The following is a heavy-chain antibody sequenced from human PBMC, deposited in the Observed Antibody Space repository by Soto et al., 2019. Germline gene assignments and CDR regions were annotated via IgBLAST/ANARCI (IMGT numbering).Heavy chain of an antibody. D-gene: IGHD3-22*01. V-gene: IGHV3-48*03. CDR3: ARENYDSSGYFLDY. CDR2: INTSGGTI. Sequence: XGSLRLSCAASGFTFSNYEVSWVRQAPGKGLEWISYINTSGGTIYYADSVEGRFTISRDNAKNSLSLQMNSLRAEDTAIYYCARENYDSSGYFLDYWGQGTLVTVSS. J-gene: IGHJ4*02. CDR1: GFTFSNYE.